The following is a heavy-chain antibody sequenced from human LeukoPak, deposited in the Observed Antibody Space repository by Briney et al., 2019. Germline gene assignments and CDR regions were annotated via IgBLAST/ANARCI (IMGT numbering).Heavy chain of an antibody. V-gene: IGHV1-18*01. D-gene: IGHD3-16*02. CDR1: GYEFSSYG. J-gene: IGHJ3*02. Sequence: ASVKVSCKASGYEFSSYGIRWVRQAPGQGLEWMGWISAYNGKTKYAEKFQGRLTMTTETSTSTAYMELRSLTSADTAVYYCAKDSPRDDYVRGSYRYSRRGLDIWGQGTLVTASS. CDR2: ISAYNGKT. CDR3: AKDSPRDDYVRGSYRYSRRGLDI.